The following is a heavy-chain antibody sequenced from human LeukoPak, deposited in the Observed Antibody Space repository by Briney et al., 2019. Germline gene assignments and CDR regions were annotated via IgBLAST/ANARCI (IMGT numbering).Heavy chain of an antibody. V-gene: IGHV1-69*06. D-gene: IGHD2-21*02. CDR2: ITPIFGTA. CDR3: ARTNCDGDCYSSRGWFDP. J-gene: IGHJ5*02. Sequence: ASVKVSCKASGGTFSSNAIIWVRQAPGQGLEWMGGITPIFGTANYAQTFQGRVTITADKSTSTAYMELGSLRSDDTAVYYCARTNCDGDCYSSRGWFDPWGQGTLVTVSS. CDR1: GGTFSSNA.